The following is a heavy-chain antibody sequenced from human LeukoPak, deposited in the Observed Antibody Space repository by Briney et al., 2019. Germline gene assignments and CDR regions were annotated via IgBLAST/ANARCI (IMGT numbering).Heavy chain of an antibody. CDR3: AKDPSPIAAAGANWFDP. D-gene: IGHD6-13*01. CDR2: ISGSGGST. CDR1: GFTFSSYA. J-gene: IGHJ5*02. V-gene: IGHV3-23*01. Sequence: GGSLRLSCAASGFTFSSYAMSWVRQAPGKGLEWVSAISGSGGSTYYADSVKGRFTISRDNSKNTLYLQMNSPRAEDTAVYYCAKDPSPIAAAGANWFDPWGQGTLVTVSS.